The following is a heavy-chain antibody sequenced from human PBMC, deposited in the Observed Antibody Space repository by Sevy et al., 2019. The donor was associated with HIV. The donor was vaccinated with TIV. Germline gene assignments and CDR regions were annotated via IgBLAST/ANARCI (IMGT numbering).Heavy chain of an antibody. CDR2: ISGSGTRT. CDR3: AKGGGGHYDPDEIAYYFYYYNMDV. J-gene: IGHJ6*03. D-gene: IGHD3-22*01. Sequence: GWSLRLSCAVSGFSFDSYGMTWVRQAPGKGLEWVSAISGSGTRTYYADSVKGRFIISRDNSKNTLDLQMNSLRAEDTDIYYCAKGGGGHYDPDEIAYYFYYYNMDVWGKGTTVTVSS. V-gene: IGHV3-23*01. CDR1: GFSFDSYG.